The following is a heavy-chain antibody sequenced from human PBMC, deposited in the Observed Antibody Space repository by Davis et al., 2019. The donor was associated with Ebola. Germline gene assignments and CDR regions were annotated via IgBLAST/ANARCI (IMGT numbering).Heavy chain of an antibody. CDR1: GYNFSSLD. D-gene: IGHD2-15*01. CDR3: ARGGFCSGPGCYPGEY. V-gene: IGHV1-8*01. CDR2: MNPYNEDT. Sequence: ASVKVSCKASGYNFSSLDIHWVRQATGQGLEWMGWMNPYNEDTGYAQIFQGRVTMTRNISERTAFMELTSLTSEDTAVYYCARGGFCSGPGCYPGEYWGQGTRLTVSS. J-gene: IGHJ4*02.